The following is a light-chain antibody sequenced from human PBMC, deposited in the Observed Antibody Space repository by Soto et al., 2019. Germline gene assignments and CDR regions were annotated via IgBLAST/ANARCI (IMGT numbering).Light chain of an antibody. CDR2: AAS. J-gene: IGKJ1*01. CDR1: QGISNY. Sequence: DIQITQSPSSLSSSVGDRVTITCRASQGISNYLAWYQQKPGKVPKLLIYAASTLQSVVTSRFSGSGSGTDFTLTISSLQPEDVATYYCQKYNSAPWTFGQGTKVEI. CDR3: QKYNSAPWT. V-gene: IGKV1-27*01.